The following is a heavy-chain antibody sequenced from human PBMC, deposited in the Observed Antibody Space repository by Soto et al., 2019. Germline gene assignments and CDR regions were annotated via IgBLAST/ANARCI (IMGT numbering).Heavy chain of an antibody. CDR3: ARERITYYDFWSGPSHYGMDV. J-gene: IGHJ6*02. Sequence: SETLSLTCAVSGYSIRSGYFWGWIRQPPGKGLEWIGSTYHSGITYYNLSLKSRVTISVDTSKNQFSLKLSSVTAADTAVYYCARERITYYDFWSGPSHYGMDVWGQGTTVTVSS. V-gene: IGHV4-38-2*02. CDR1: GYSIRSGYF. CDR2: TYHSGIT. D-gene: IGHD3-3*01.